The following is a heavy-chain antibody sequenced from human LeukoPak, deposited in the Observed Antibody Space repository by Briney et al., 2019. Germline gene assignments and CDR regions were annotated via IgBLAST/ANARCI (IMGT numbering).Heavy chain of an antibody. V-gene: IGHV4-34*01. CDR3: ARGRGTTWGLNNWFDP. D-gene: IGHD4-17*01. J-gene: IGHJ5*02. CDR1: GGSFSGYY. CDR2: INHSGST. Sequence: SETLSVTCAVYGGSFSGYYWSWVRQPLGKGLEWIGEINHSGSTNYNPSLKSRVTISVDTSKNQFSLKLSSVTAADTAVYYCARGRGTTWGLNNWFDPWGQGTLVTVSS.